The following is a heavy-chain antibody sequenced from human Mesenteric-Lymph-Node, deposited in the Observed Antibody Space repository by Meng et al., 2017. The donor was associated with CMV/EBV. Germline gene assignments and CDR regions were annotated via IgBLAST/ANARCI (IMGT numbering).Heavy chain of an antibody. D-gene: IGHD3-3*01. J-gene: IGHJ6*02. CDR3: ARNRNSFQRRFLEWLSRQNDMDV. Sequence: GESLKISCAASGFTFSSYEMNWVRQAPGKGLEWVSYISSSGSTIYYADSVKGRFTISRDNAKNSLYLQMNSLRAEDTAVYYCARNRNSFQRRFLEWLSRQNDMDVWGQGTTVTVSS. CDR2: ISSSGSTI. V-gene: IGHV3-48*03. CDR1: GFTFSSYE.